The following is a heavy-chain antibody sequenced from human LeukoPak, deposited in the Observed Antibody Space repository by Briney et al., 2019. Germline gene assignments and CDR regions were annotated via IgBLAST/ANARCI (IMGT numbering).Heavy chain of an antibody. Sequence: GESLKISCKGSGYSFTTYWIGWVRQMPGKGLECMGIIYPDDSDTRYSPSFQGQVTISADKSISTAYLQWSSLKASDTAMYYCARHETGPYFDYWGQGTLVTVSS. CDR1: GYSFTTYW. V-gene: IGHV5-51*01. CDR2: IYPDDSDT. J-gene: IGHJ4*02. D-gene: IGHD1-1*01. CDR3: ARHETGPYFDY.